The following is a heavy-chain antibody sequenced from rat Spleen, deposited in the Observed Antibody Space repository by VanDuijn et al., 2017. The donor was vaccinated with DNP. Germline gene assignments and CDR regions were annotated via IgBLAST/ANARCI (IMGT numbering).Heavy chain of an antibody. D-gene: IGHD5-1*01. CDR3: TRPNWERGYFDY. Sequence: QVQLKESGPGLVQPSQTLSLTCTVSGFSLTSYGVSWVRQPPGKGLEWIAAISSGGSTYYNSALKSRLSISRDTSKSQVFLKMNSLQTEDTAIYFCTRPNWERGYFDYWGQGVMVTVSS. V-gene: IGHV2S12*01. J-gene: IGHJ2*01. CDR2: ISSGGST. CDR1: GFSLTSYG.